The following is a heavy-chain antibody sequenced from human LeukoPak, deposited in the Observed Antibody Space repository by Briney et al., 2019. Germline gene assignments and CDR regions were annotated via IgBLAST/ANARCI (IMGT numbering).Heavy chain of an antibody. CDR3: ARGHDYGDS. D-gene: IGHD3-16*01. CDR2: MSFDGSNK. V-gene: IGHV3-33*05. Sequence: PGRSLRLSCVASGFLFSAYGMFWVRQAPGKGLEWVAVMSFDGSNKYYGDSVRGRFTISRDNSKNTLYLQMNSLRVEDTAVYYCARGHDYGDSWGQGTLVTVSS. CDR1: GFLFSAYG. J-gene: IGHJ4*02.